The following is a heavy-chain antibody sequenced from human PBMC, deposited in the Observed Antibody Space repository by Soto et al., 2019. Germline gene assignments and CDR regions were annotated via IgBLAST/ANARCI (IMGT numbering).Heavy chain of an antibody. Sequence: GGSLRLSCAASGFTVSHNFMSWVRRAPGKGLEWVSVIYSGGSTYSADSVKGRFTISRDSSKNTLYLQMSSLRAEDTAVYYCASPCSGGDCYYLRHWGQGTLVTVSS. CDR1: GFTVSHNF. J-gene: IGHJ4*02. CDR3: ASPCSGGDCYYLRH. CDR2: IYSGGST. D-gene: IGHD2-21*02. V-gene: IGHV3-66*01.